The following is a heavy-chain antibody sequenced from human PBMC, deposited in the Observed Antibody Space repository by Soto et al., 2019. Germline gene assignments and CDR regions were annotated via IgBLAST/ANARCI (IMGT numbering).Heavy chain of an antibody. Sequence: EVQLLESGGGLVKPGGSLRLSCAASGFTFSNCAMSWVRQAPGKGLEWVSGISGSGDATWFADSVKGRFTISRANSKNTLYLQMSTLRAEDTAVYYCAKDAGQAVTAPRGYWGQGTLVTVSS. CDR3: AKDAGQAVTAPRGY. CDR1: GFTFSNCA. V-gene: IGHV3-23*01. J-gene: IGHJ4*02. CDR2: ISGSGDAT. D-gene: IGHD2-21*02.